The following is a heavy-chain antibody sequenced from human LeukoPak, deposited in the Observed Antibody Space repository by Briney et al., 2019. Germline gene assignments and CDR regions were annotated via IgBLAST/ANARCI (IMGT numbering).Heavy chain of an antibody. CDR1: GGTFSSYA. D-gene: IGHD3-10*01. CDR3: ARGLVRGVHYYFDY. CDR2: IIPIFGTA. Sequence: SVKVSCKASGGTFSSYAISWVRQAPGQGLEWMEGIIPIFGTANYAQKFQGRVTITADESTSTAYMELSSLRSEDTAVYYCARGLVRGVHYYFDYWGQGTLVTVSS. V-gene: IGHV1-69*13. J-gene: IGHJ4*02.